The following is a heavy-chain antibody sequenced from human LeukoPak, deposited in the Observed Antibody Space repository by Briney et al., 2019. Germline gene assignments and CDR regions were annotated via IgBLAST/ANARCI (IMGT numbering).Heavy chain of an antibody. CDR2: IYDSGST. J-gene: IGHJ4*02. CDR3: ARRDAAIDF. CDR1: GGSIRSSYYY. Sequence: SETLSLTCTVSGGSIRSSYYYWGWIRQPPGKGLEWIGSIYDSGSTYYNPSLKSRVIISADTSKNQFSLKLNSVAAADAAIYYCARRDAAIDFWGQGTLVTVSS. D-gene: IGHD6-13*01. V-gene: IGHV4-39*01.